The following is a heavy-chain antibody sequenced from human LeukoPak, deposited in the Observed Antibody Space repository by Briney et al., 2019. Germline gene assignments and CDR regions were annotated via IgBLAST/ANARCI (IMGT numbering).Heavy chain of an antibody. Sequence: QPGGSLRLSCAACGFTFSSYEMNWVRQAPGKGLEWVSYISSSGSTIYYADSVKGRFTISRDNAKNSLYLQMNSLRAEDTAVYYCARDGATYCSSTSCSNKGADYWGQGTLVTVSS. J-gene: IGHJ4*02. CDR2: ISSSGSTI. V-gene: IGHV3-48*03. CDR1: GFTFSSYE. CDR3: ARDGATYCSSTSCSNKGADY. D-gene: IGHD2-2*01.